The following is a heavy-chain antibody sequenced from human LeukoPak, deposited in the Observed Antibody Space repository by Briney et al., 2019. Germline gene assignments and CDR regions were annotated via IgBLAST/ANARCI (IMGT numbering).Heavy chain of an antibody. CDR1: GFTFSSYG. CDR3: ARGSSSSWSQFDY. V-gene: IGHV3-33*01. CDR2: IWYDGSNK. D-gene: IGHD6-13*01. Sequence: GGSLRLSCAASGFTFSSYGMHWVRQAPGEGLEWVAVIWYDGSNKYYADSVKGRFTISRDNSKNTLYLQMNSLRAEDTAVYYCARGSSSSWSQFDYWGQGTLVTVSS. J-gene: IGHJ4*02.